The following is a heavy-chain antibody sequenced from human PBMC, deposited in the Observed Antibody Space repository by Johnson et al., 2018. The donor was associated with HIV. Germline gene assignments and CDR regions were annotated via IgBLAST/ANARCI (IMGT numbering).Heavy chain of an antibody. V-gene: IGHV3-11*04. CDR2: ISSSGATI. D-gene: IGHD3-22*01. CDR3: VSDSYYYDYDSFDI. Sequence: QVQLVESGGGLVKPGGSLRLSCVASGFTFSDYYMSWIRQAPGQGLEWVSYISSSGATIYYADPVQGRFTISRDTSKNSLYLQMNSLRVEDTAIYYCVSDSYYYDYDSFDIWGRGTMVTVSS. J-gene: IGHJ3*02. CDR1: GFTFSDYY.